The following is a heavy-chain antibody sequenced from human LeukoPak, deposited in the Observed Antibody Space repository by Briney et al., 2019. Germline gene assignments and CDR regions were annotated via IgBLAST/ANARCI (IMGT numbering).Heavy chain of an antibody. J-gene: IGHJ4*02. CDR3: ARGAAMGIGY. D-gene: IGHD2-8*01. CDR2: INPNSGGT. CDR1: GYTFTGYY. Sequence: ASVKVSCKASGYTFTGYYMHWVRQAPGQGLEWMGWINPNSGGTNYAQKFQGRVTMTRDTSISTVYMELSSLRSEDTAVYYCARGAAMGIGYWGQGTLVTVSS. V-gene: IGHV1-2*02.